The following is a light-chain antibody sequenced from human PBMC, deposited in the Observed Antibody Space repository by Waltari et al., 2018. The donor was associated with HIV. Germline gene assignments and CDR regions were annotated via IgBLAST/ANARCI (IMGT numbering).Light chain of an antibody. V-gene: IGLV2-14*01. J-gene: IGLJ2*01. Sequence: QSALTQPASVSGFPGQSITISCTGSSSDVGGYNYVSWYQHFPGKAPNLWIFEVSNRPSGVSDRFSGSKSGNTASLTISGLQAEDEADYYCNSYATSNIVVFGGGTKVTVL. CDR3: NSYATSNIVV. CDR1: SSDVGGYNY. CDR2: EVS.